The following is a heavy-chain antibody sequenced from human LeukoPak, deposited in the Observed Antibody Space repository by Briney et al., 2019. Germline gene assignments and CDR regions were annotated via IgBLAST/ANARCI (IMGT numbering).Heavy chain of an antibody. CDR1: GGSFSGYY. J-gene: IGHJ4*02. Sequence: SETLSLTCAVYGGSFSGYYWSWIRQPPGKGQEWIGEINHSGSTNYNPSLKSRVTISVDTSKNQFSLKLSSVTAADTAVYYCARRNLFDYWGQGTLVTVSS. CDR3: ARRNLFDY. CDR2: INHSGST. V-gene: IGHV4-34*01.